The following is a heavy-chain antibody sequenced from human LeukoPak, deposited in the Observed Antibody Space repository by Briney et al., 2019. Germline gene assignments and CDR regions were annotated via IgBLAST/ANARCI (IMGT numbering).Heavy chain of an antibody. D-gene: IGHD6-19*01. Sequence: ASVKVSCKASGYTFTGFYLHWVRQAPGQALEWMGWINPNSGGTNFAQKFQRRVTMTGDTSISTAYMELSRLTSDDTAVYYCAREEGSGCYDYWGQGTKVTVSS. CDR1: GYTFTGFY. CDR3: AREEGSGCYDY. J-gene: IGHJ4*02. CDR2: INPNSGGT. V-gene: IGHV1-2*02.